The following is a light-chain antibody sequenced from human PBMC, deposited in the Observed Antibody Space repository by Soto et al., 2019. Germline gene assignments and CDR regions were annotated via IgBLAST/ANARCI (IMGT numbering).Light chain of an antibody. V-gene: IGKV3-20*01. Sequence: EIVLTQSPGTLSASPGEGATLSCRASQSVSSSYINWYQQKPGQAPRLLMYAATIRATGIPARFSGSGSGTDFTLTISSLEPEDFAMYYCHQYDSSPRTFGQGTKVDIK. J-gene: IGKJ1*01. CDR2: AAT. CDR3: HQYDSSPRT. CDR1: QSVSSSY.